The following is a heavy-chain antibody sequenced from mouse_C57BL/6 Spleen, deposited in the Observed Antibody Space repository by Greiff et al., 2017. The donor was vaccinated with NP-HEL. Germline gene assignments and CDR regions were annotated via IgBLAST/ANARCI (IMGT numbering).Heavy chain of an antibody. D-gene: IGHD2-1*01. V-gene: IGHV1-26*01. Sequence: EVQLQQSGPELVKPGASVKISCKASGYTFTDYYMNWVKQSHGKSLEWIGDINPNNGGTSYNQKFKGKATLTVDKSSSTDYMELRSLTSEDSAVYYCERGYGNYVAMDYWGQGTSVTVSS. CDR2: INPNNGGT. J-gene: IGHJ4*01. CDR1: GYTFTDYY. CDR3: ERGYGNYVAMDY.